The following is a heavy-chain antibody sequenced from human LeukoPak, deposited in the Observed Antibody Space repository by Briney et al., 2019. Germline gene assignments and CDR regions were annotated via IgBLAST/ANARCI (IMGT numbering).Heavy chain of an antibody. D-gene: IGHD2-8*01. Sequence: GESLKISCNGAAGGFNTCWIGWVRQMPGKGLEWMGIIYPGDSDTRYSPSFQGQVTISADKSISTAYLQWTSLKASHTAMYYCARGVLSDAFDIWGQGTMVTVSS. V-gene: IGHV5-51*01. CDR1: AGGFNTCW. CDR3: ARGVLSDAFDI. CDR2: IYPGDSDT. J-gene: IGHJ3*02.